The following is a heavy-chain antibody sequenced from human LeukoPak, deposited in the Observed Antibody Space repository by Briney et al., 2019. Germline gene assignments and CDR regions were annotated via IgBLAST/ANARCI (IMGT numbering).Heavy chain of an antibody. J-gene: IGHJ4*02. V-gene: IGHV3-53*01. CDR1: GFTFSSNY. Sequence: GGSLRLSCAASGFTFSSNYMSWVRQAPGKGLEWVSVIYSGGSTYYSDSVKGWFTISRDNSKNTLFLQLNSLRAEDTAVYYCARDGFFTPFFYFDYWGQGTLVTVSS. D-gene: IGHD3-3*01. CDR2: IYSGGST. CDR3: ARDGFFTPFFYFDY.